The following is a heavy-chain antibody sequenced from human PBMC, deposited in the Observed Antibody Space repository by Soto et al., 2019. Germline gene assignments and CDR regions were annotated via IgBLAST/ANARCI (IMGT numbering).Heavy chain of an antibody. J-gene: IGHJ5*02. CDR2: MNPNSGNT. D-gene: IGHD2-15*01. Sequence: SVKVSCKASGDTLTSYEINLVRQATGQGLEWMGWMNPNSGNTGYAQKFQGRVTMTRNTSISTGYMELSSLRSEDTAVYYCARLGYWSGGSCRRGNWFDPWGQGTLVTVSS. CDR1: GDTLTSYE. CDR3: ARLGYWSGGSCRRGNWFDP. V-gene: IGHV1-8*01.